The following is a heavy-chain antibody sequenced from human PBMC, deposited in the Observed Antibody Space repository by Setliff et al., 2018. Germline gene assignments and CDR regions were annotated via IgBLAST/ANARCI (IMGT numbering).Heavy chain of an antibody. D-gene: IGHD3-16*01. Sequence: GGSLRLSCAASGFTFSSYSVSWVRQAPGKGLEWVASINEDGSEKYYVDSVKGRFTISRDNAKNSLYLQMNSLKTEDTAVYYCTTDPSPTFGGVIGAAFDIWGQGTMVTVSS. V-gene: IGHV3-7*03. CDR2: INEDGSEK. CDR3: TTDPSPTFGGVIGAAFDI. CDR1: GFTFSSYS. J-gene: IGHJ3*02.